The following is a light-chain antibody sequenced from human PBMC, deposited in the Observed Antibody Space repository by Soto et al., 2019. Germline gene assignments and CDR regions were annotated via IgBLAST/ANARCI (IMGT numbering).Light chain of an antibody. CDR2: DAS. CDR1: QSISSY. V-gene: IGKV3-11*01. J-gene: IGKJ1*01. CDR3: QHYNSYSEA. Sequence: EVVLTQSPDTLSLPPGERATLSCRASQSISSYLAWYQQKPGQAPRLLIYDASSRATGIPARFSGSGSGTDFTLTISSLEPEDFAVYYCQHYNSYSEAFGQETKVELK.